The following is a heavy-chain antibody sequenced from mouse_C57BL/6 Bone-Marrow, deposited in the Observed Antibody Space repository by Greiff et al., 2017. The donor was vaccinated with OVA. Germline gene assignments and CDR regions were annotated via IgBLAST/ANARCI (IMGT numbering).Heavy chain of an antibody. CDR3: AREKDDYGYFDY. V-gene: IGHV1-81*01. CDR2: IYPRSGNT. D-gene: IGHD2-4*01. J-gene: IGHJ2*01. Sequence: VKLMESGAELARPGASVKLSCKASGYTFTSYGISWVKQRTGQGLEWIGEIYPRSGNTYYNEKFKGKATLTADKSSSTAYMELRSLTSEDSAVYFCAREKDDYGYFDYWGQGTTLTVSS. CDR1: GYTFTSYG.